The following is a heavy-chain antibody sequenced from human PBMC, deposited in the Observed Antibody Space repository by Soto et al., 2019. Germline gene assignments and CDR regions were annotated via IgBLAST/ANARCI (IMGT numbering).Heavy chain of an antibody. CDR3: ARDEEIEATLYYDGMDV. Sequence: QVQLVQSGAEVKKPGASVKVSCKASGYTFTSYYMHWVRQAPGQGLEWMGIINPSGGSTSYAQKFRGRVTLTRDTSKNTVYVELGSLRSEDTAVDYCARDEEIEATLYYDGMDVWGQGTTVTVCS. CDR2: INPSGGST. CDR1: GYTFTSYY. D-gene: IGHD5-12*01. J-gene: IGHJ6*02. V-gene: IGHV1-46*01.